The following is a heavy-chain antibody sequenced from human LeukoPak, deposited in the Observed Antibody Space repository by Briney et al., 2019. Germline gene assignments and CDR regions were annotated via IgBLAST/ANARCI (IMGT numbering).Heavy chain of an antibody. D-gene: IGHD3-22*01. CDR1: GFTFSPYS. V-gene: IGHV3-21*01. Sequence: GGSLRLSRAASGFTFSPYSMNWVRQAPGKGPEWVSCISGSSSYIYYADSVKGRFTISRDNSKNTLYLQMNSLRAEDTAVYYCARDGYDSSGYYFLHWGQGTMVTVSS. CDR2: ISGSSSYI. CDR3: ARDGYDSSGYYFLH. J-gene: IGHJ3*01.